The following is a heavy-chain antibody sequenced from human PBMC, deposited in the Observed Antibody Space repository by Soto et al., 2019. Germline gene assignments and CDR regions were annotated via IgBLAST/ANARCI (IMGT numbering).Heavy chain of an antibody. CDR1: GGSISSYY. D-gene: IGHD2-15*01. J-gene: IGHJ5*02. CDR3: ARPLGYCSGGSCPGFDP. CDR2: IYYSGST. V-gene: IGHV4-59*01. Sequence: SETLSLTCTVSGGSISSYYWSWIRQPPGKGLEWIGYIYYSGSTNYNPSLKSRVTISVDTSKNQFSLKLSSVTAADTAVYYCARPLGYCSGGSCPGFDPWGQGTLVTVSS.